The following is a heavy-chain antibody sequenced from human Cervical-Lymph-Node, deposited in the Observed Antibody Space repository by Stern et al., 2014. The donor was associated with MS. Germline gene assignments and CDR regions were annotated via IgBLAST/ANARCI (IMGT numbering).Heavy chain of an antibody. V-gene: IGHV1-18*01. D-gene: IGHD4-11*01. CDR1: GYTLTTPNYG. CDR2: ISSYNGNT. J-gene: IGHJ4*02. Sequence: QVQLVQSGPEVRQPGASVRVSCKASGYTLTTPNYGIAWVREAPGRGLEWMGWISSYNGNTVYAQKLQDRVTMTTDTSTSTAYMELRSLRSDDTAFYYCARERLRDFNDYHFDSWGQGTLVTVSS. CDR3: ARERLRDFNDYHFDS.